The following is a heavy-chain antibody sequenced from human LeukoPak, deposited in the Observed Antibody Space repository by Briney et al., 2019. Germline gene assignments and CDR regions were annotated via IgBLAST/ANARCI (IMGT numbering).Heavy chain of an antibody. V-gene: IGHV4-4*09. CDR1: GGSISSYY. CDR2: IYTSGST. D-gene: IGHD3-10*01. CDR3: ARHPEGYYGSGSYYPDYYYYMDV. Sequence: SETLSLTCTVSGGSISSYYWSWIRQPPGKGLEWIGYIYTSGSTNYNPSLKTRVTISVDTSKNQFSLKLSSVTAADTDVYYCARHPEGYYGSGSYYPDYYYYMDVWGKGTTVTVSS. J-gene: IGHJ6*03.